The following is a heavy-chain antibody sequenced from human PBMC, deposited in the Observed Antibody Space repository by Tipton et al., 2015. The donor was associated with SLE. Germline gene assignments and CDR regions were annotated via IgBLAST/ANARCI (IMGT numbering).Heavy chain of an antibody. D-gene: IGHD3-9*01. CDR1: GGSFSGYY. Sequence: TLSLTCAVYGGSFSGYYWSWIRQPPGKGLEWIGSIYYSGSTYYNPSLKSRVTISVDTSKNQFSLKLSSVTAADTAVYYCARVRYFDSDAFDIWGQGTLVTVSS. V-gene: IGHV4-34*01. J-gene: IGHJ3*02. CDR3: ARVRYFDSDAFDI. CDR2: IYYSGST.